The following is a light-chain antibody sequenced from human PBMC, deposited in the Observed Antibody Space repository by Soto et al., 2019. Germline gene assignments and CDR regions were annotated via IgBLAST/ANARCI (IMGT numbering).Light chain of an antibody. CDR2: DVS. V-gene: IGLV2-14*03. CDR1: NSDVGGYNY. CDR3: SSYTSSNTLVV. Sequence: QSVLTHPASVSGSPGQSITISCTGTNSDVGGYNYVSWYQQHPGKAPKLMIYDVSNRPSGVSNRFSGSKSGNTASLTISGLQAEDEADYYCSSYTSSNTLVVFGGGTKLTVL. J-gene: IGLJ2*01.